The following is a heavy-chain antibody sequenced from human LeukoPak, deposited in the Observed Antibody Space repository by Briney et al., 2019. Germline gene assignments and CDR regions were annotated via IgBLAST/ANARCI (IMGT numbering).Heavy chain of an antibody. Sequence: GGSLRLSCAASGFTLDDYAMHWVRQAPGKGLEWVSGISETGGTIVYADSVKGRFTISRDNSKNTLYLQMNSLRAEDTAVYYCARNAPRPYYDSSGYPRNWFDPWGQGTLVTVSS. CDR1: GFTLDDYA. D-gene: IGHD3-22*01. V-gene: IGHV3-9*01. J-gene: IGHJ5*02. CDR3: ARNAPRPYYDSSGYPRNWFDP. CDR2: ISETGGTI.